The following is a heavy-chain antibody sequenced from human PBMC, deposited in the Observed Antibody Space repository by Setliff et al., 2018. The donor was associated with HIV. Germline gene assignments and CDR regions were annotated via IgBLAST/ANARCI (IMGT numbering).Heavy chain of an antibody. D-gene: IGHD5-12*01. CDR3: ARDLRWQRIRFSDAFDI. V-gene: IGHV1-18*01. Sequence: ASVKVSCKASGYTFTSYGISWVRQAPGQGLEWMGWISAYSGNTNYAQKLRGRVTMTTDTSTSTAYMELRSLRSDDTAVYYCARDLRWQRIRFSDAFDIWGKGTMVTVS. J-gene: IGHJ3*02. CDR1: GYTFTSYG. CDR2: ISAYSGNT.